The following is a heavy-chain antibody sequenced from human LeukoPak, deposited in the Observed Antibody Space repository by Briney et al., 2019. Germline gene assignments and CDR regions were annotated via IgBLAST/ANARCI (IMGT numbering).Heavy chain of an antibody. Sequence: PSGTLSLTCAVSGGSISSSNWWSWVRQPPGKGLEWIGEIYHSGSTNYKPSLKSRVTISVDKSKNQFSLKLSSVTAADTAVYYCARAENYDSSGYYQTYYFDYWGQGTLVTVSS. J-gene: IGHJ4*02. V-gene: IGHV4-4*02. CDR2: IYHSGST. D-gene: IGHD3-22*01. CDR3: ARAENYDSSGYYQTYYFDY. CDR1: GGSISSSNW.